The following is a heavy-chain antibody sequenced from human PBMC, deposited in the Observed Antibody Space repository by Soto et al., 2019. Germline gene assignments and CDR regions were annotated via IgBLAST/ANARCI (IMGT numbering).Heavy chain of an antibody. J-gene: IGHJ5*02. CDR1: GGTFSSYA. Sequence: SVKVSCKASGGTFSSYAISWVRQAPGQGLEWMGGIIPIFGTANYAQKFQGRVTITADESTSTAYMELSSLRSEDTAVYYCLGNWNYGTENWFDPWGQGTLVTVS. D-gene: IGHD1-7*01. V-gene: IGHV1-69*13. CDR3: LGNWNYGTENWFDP. CDR2: IIPIFGTA.